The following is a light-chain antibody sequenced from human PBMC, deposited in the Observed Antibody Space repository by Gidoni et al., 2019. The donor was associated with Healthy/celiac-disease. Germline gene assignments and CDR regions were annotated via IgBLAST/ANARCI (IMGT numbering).Light chain of an antibody. CDR1: QSVLYSSNNKNY. CDR3: QQYYSTPMT. V-gene: IGKV4-1*01. J-gene: IGKJ1*01. Sequence: DIVMTQSPDSLAVSLGERATINCKSSQSVLYSSNNKNYLAWYQQKPGQPPKLLIYWASTRESGVPDRFSGSGSGTDFTLTISSLQAEDVAIYYCQQYYSTPMTFGQXTKVELK. CDR2: WAS.